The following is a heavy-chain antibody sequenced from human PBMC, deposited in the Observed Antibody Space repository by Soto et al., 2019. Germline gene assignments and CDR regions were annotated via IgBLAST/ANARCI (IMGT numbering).Heavy chain of an antibody. V-gene: IGHV5-51*01. CDR1: EYNFISYW. Sequence: GESLKISCKGSEYNFISYWIGWVRQMPGKGLEWMGIIYPGDSDTRYSPSFQGQVTISADKSISTAYLQWSSLKASDTAMYYCARRTIVVVPAATSPTENYYYYGMDVWGQGTTVTVSS. J-gene: IGHJ6*02. D-gene: IGHD2-2*01. CDR3: ARRTIVVVPAATSPTENYYYYGMDV. CDR2: IYPGDSDT.